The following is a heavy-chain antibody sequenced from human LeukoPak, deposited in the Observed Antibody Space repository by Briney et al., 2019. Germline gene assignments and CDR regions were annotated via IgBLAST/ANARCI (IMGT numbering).Heavy chain of an antibody. CDR3: ARDRDFWSGYYSV. CDR1: GFTLSDYY. CDR2: ISNSGRNM. J-gene: IGHJ4*02. D-gene: IGHD3-3*01. V-gene: IGHV3-11*04. Sequence: PGGSLSLSCAASGFTLSDYYMSWVRQAPGKEVEWIAYISNSGRNMFYGDSVKGRFTIYRDNAKNSLYLQMTSLRAEDTAVYYCARDRDFWSGYYSVWGQGTLVTVSS.